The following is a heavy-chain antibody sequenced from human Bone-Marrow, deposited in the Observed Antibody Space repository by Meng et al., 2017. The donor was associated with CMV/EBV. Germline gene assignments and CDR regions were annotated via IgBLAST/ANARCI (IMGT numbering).Heavy chain of an antibody. CDR1: GYTFTTYS. D-gene: IGHD1-7*01. Sequence: ASVKVSCKASGYTFTTYSITWVRQAPGQGLEWMGWISPYNGNTDYAQKFQGRVTMTTDTSTSTAYMEVRSLTSDDTAIYYCARGSWNYDFWGRGTLVTFSS. CDR2: ISPYNGNT. CDR3: ARGSWNYDF. J-gene: IGHJ4*02. V-gene: IGHV1-18*01.